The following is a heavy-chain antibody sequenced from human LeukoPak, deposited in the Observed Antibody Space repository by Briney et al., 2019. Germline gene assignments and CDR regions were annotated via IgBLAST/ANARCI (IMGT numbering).Heavy chain of an antibody. J-gene: IGHJ5*02. CDR2: INHSGST. D-gene: IGHD2-15*01. V-gene: IGHV4-34*01. CDR1: GGSFSGYY. CDR3: ARGGAVVAAARYRWFDP. Sequence: SETLSLTCAVYGGSFSGYYWSWIRQPPGKGLEWIGEINHSGSTNYNPSLKSRVTISVDTSKNQFSLKLSSVTAADTAVYYCARGGAVVAAARYRWFDPWGQGTLVTVSS.